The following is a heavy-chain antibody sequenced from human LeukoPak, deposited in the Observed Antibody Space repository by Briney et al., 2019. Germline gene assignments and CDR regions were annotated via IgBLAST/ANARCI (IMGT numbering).Heavy chain of an antibody. D-gene: IGHD2-15*01. CDR1: GGSISSSSYY. V-gene: IGHV4-39*01. CDR2: IYYSGST. Sequence: SETLSLTCTVSGGSISSSSYYWGWIRQPPGKGLEWIGSIYYSGSTYYNPSLKSRVTISVDTSKNQFSLKLSSVTAADTAVYYCARQRGLSSPFDYWGQGTLVTVSS. CDR3: ARQRGLSSPFDY. J-gene: IGHJ4*02.